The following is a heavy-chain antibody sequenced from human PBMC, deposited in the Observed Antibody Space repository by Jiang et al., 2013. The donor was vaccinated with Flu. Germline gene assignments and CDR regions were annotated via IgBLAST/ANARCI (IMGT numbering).Heavy chain of an antibody. Sequence: SLTCTVSGGSISSYYWSWIRQPPGKGLEWIGYIYYSGSTNYNPSLKSRVTISVDTSKNQFSLKLSSVTAADTAVYYCARAYSSSWYTYYGMDVWGQGTTVTVSS. CDR1: GGSISSYY. CDR2: IYYSGST. V-gene: IGHV4-59*01. J-gene: IGHJ6*02. CDR3: ARAYSSSWYTYYGMDV. D-gene: IGHD6-13*01.